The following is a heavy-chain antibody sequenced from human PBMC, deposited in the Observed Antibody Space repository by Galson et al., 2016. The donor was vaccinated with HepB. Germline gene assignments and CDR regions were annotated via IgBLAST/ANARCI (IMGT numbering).Heavy chain of an antibody. CDR1: GFTFNNYG. V-gene: IGHV3-23*01. J-gene: IGHJ6*04. Sequence: SLRLSCAASGFTFNNYGMTWVRQAPGKGLEVVASISRSGDSRGYSDSVKGRFTISRDNSKNTLSLQMNSLTADDTAIYYCVQGSTAPAVWSKGTTVTVSS. CDR2: ISRSGDSR. CDR3: VQGSTAPAV. D-gene: IGHD1-26*01.